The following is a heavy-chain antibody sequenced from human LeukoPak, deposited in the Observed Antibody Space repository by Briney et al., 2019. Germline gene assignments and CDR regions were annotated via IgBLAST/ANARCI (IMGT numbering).Heavy chain of an antibody. Sequence: SETLSLTCTVSGGSISSSSYYWGWIRQPPGKGLEWIGSIYYSGSTYYNPSLKSRVTISVDTSKNQFSLKLSSVTAADTAVYYCATVLWEAAGASDIWGQGTMVTVSS. CDR1: GGSISSSSYY. CDR2: IYYSGST. V-gene: IGHV4-39*01. CDR3: ATVLWEAAGASDI. D-gene: IGHD6-25*01. J-gene: IGHJ3*02.